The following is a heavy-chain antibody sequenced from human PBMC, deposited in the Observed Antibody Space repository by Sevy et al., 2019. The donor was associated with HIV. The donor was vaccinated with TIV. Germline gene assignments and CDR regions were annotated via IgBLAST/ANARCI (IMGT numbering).Heavy chain of an antibody. J-gene: IGHJ4*02. CDR2: IKQDGSEK. Sequence: GGSLRLSCAASGFTFSSFWMHWVRQAPGKGLEWVANIKQDGSEKYYVHSVKGRFTISRDNAKNSLYLQMNSLRAKDTAVYYCAREIGGGNSFWGQGTLVTVSS. CDR3: AREIGGGNSF. CDR1: GFTFSSFW. D-gene: IGHD1-1*01. V-gene: IGHV3-7*01.